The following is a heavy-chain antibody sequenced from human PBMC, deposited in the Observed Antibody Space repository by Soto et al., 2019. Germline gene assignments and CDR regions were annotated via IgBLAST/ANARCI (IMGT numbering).Heavy chain of an antibody. CDR2: INHSGST. J-gene: IGHJ4*02. D-gene: IGHD6-19*01. CDR3: ARGLAVAGVAGY. CDR1: GGSFSGYY. V-gene: IGHV4-34*01. Sequence: SETLSLTCAVYGGSFSGYYWSWIRQPPGNGLEWIGEINHSGSTNYNPSLKSRVTISVDTSKNQFSLKLSSVTAADTAVYYCARGLAVAGVAGYWGQGTLVTVSS.